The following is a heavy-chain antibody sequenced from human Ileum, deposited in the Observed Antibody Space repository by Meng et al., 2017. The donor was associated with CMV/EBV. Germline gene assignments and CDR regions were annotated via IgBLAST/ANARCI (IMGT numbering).Heavy chain of an antibody. D-gene: IGHD1-1*01. CDR3: AKVGRWNSFDY. CDR1: GFTFSSYS. V-gene: IGHV3-21*04. Sequence: GESLKISCAASGFTFSSYSMNWVRQAPGKGLEWVSSISPTSSYIFYADSVRGRFTISRDNSKNTVYLQMNSLRAVDTAVYYCAKVGRWNSFDYWGQGTPVTVSS. J-gene: IGHJ4*02. CDR2: ISPTSSYI.